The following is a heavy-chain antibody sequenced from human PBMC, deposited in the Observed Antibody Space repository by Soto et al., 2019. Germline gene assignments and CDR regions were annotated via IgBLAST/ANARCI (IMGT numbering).Heavy chain of an antibody. V-gene: IGHV1-69*12. Sequence: QVVQSGAEVKKPGSSVKVSCKASGGTFNRQAFSWVRQAPGQGLEWMGGFIPIFGTTDYSQKFQGRVTITADEATSTAYMELSSLTSDDTAVYYCGRVDLSMFEGGEWSDPWGQGTLVTVSS. CDR1: GGTFNRQA. D-gene: IGHD3-10*02. CDR3: GRVDLSMFEGGEWSDP. J-gene: IGHJ5*02. CDR2: FIPIFGTT.